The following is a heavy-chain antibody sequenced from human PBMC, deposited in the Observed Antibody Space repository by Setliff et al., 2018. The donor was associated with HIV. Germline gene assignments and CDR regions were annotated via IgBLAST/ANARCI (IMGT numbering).Heavy chain of an antibody. V-gene: IGHV3-74*01. CDR3: ARDDSNYRQHGMDV. Sequence: PGGSLRLSCAASGFTFSSYWMHWVRQAPGKGLVWVSRIKSDGSYTSYADSAKGRFTISRDNAKNTLHLQMNSLRAEDTAVYYCARDDSNYRQHGMDVWGQGTTVTVSS. CDR1: GFTFSSYW. CDR2: IKSDGSYT. J-gene: IGHJ6*02. D-gene: IGHD4-4*01.